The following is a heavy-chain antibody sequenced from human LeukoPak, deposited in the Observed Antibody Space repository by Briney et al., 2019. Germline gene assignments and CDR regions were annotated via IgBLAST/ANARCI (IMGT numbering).Heavy chain of an antibody. CDR1: GGSVSSGSYY. J-gene: IGHJ4*02. CDR2: TYYSGST. Sequence: SETLSLTCTVSGGSVSSGSYYWSWIRQPPGKGLEWIGYTYYSGSTNYNPSLKSRVTISVDTSKNQFSLKLSSVTAADTAVYYCARGPPILNIVLMVYAPYYFDYWGQGTLVTVSS. D-gene: IGHD2-8*01. V-gene: IGHV4-61*01. CDR3: ARGPPILNIVLMVYAPYYFDY.